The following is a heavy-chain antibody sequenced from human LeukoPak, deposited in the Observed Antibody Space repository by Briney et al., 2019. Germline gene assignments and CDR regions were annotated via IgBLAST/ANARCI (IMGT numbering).Heavy chain of an antibody. V-gene: IGHV1-69*13. J-gene: IGHJ5*02. Sequence: ASVKVSCKASGGTFSSYAISWVRQAPGQGLEWMGGIIPIFGTASYAQKFQGRVTIAADESTSTAYMELSSLRSEDTAVYYCARVYNWNDRTYNWFDPWGQGTLVTVSS. CDR3: ARVYNWNDRTYNWFDP. D-gene: IGHD1-20*01. CDR1: GGTFSSYA. CDR2: IIPIFGTA.